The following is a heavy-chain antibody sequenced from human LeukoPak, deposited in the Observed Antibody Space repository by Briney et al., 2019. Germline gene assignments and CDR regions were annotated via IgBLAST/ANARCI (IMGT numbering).Heavy chain of an antibody. J-gene: IGHJ6*03. V-gene: IGHV4-39*01. CDR1: GVSISSSYSY. CDR3: ARGSGSEIYYYYMDV. CDR2: IYYTGNT. Sequence: SETLSLTCTVSGVSISSSYSYWGWIRQPPGMGLEWIGSIYYTGNTYYNASLKSQVSISIDTSKNQFSLKLTSVTAADTAVYYCARGSGSEIYYYYMDVWGKGTTVTISS. D-gene: IGHD1-26*01.